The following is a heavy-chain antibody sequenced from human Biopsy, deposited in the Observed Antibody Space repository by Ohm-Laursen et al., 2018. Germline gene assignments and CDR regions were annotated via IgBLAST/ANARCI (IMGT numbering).Heavy chain of an antibody. CDR3: AANSGSGSHFRFDY. CDR2: INPSGSDA. J-gene: IGHJ4*02. Sequence: ASVKVSCKESGYTFTNYYMHWVRQAPGQGLEWMGIINPSGSDATYAQKFQGRVTMTRDTSTSTAYMDLSSLRSEDTAVYYCAANSGSGSHFRFDYWGQGALVSVSS. V-gene: IGHV1-46*01. CDR1: GYTFTNYY. D-gene: IGHD3-10*01.